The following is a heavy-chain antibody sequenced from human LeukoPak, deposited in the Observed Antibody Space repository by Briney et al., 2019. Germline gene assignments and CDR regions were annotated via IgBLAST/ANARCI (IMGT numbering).Heavy chain of an antibody. J-gene: IGHJ4*02. CDR1: GFSISSHW. CDR3: TKCMTEPGTCYFNN. D-gene: IGHD2-8*01. V-gene: IGHV3-7*03. CDR2: LKEDVSAR. Sequence: RGSLRLSCVASGFSISSHWMSWVRQAPGKGLEWVASLKEDVSARNLVDSVKGRFTISTDNAKNTLYLQINSLGADDTAIYYCTKCMTEPGTCYFNNWGQGTLVTVSS.